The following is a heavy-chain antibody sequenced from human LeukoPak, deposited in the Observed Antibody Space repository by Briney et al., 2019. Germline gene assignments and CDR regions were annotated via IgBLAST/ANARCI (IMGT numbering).Heavy chain of an antibody. D-gene: IGHD6-13*01. CDR2: FDPEDGET. J-gene: IGHJ4*02. Sequence: ASVKVSCKVSGYTLTELSMHWVRQAPGKGLEWMGGFDPEDGETIYAQKFQGRVTMTEDTSTDTAYMELSSLRSKDTAVYYCATLKQQLVLQYFDYWGQGTLVTVSS. CDR1: GYTLTELS. V-gene: IGHV1-24*01. CDR3: ATLKQQLVLQYFDY.